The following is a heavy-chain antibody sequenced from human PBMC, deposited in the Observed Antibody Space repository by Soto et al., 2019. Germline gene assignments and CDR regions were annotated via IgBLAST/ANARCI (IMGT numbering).Heavy chain of an antibody. J-gene: IGHJ6*04. CDR2: ICYSGST. Sequence: KTSETRWRTCTFCVCCISSRIFCWCLIRQPPWNWLELIGTICYSGSTYYNPSLQSRVTMCVDTSKNQFSLKLSSVTAADTGVYYCARLDGNSEDYHYGMEVRGRANTVNVSS. V-gene: IGHV4-39*01. CDR1: VCCISSRIFC. CDR3: ARLDGNSEDYHYGMEV. D-gene: IGHD6-19*01.